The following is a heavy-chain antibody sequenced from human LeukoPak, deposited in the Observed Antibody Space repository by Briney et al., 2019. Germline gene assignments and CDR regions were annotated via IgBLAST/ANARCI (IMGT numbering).Heavy chain of an antibody. CDR2: ISGSGGST. Sequence: GGSLRLSCAASGSTFSSYAMSWVRQAPGKGLEWVSAISGSGGSTYYADSVKGRFTISRDNSKNTLYLQMNSLRAEDTAVYYCAKSFYYDILTGYHPGDAFDIWGQGTMVTVSS. D-gene: IGHD3-9*01. V-gene: IGHV3-23*01. CDR1: GSTFSSYA. CDR3: AKSFYYDILTGYHPGDAFDI. J-gene: IGHJ3*02.